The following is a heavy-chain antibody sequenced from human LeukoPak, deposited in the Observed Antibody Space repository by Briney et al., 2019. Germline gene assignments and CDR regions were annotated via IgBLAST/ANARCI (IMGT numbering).Heavy chain of an antibody. D-gene: IGHD2-21*01. J-gene: IGHJ3*01. CDR3: ARVRNSNGYDF. Sequence: GGSLRLSGEAPGFRFSVPWMAWIRQAPGKGRKWVSRIYSDGGITKYAESVKGRFTISRDNARNTLYLQVNSLRAEDTAVYYCARVRNSNGYDFWGQGTMVIVSS. CDR2: IYSDGGIT. CDR1: GFRFSVPW. V-gene: IGHV3-74*03.